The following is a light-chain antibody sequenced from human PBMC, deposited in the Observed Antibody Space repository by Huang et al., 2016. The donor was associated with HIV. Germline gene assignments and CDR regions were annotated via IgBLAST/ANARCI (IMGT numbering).Light chain of an antibody. CDR2: GAS. V-gene: IGKV3-15*01. Sequence: EIEMTQSPATLSVSPGERATLSCRASQSVNSDLAWYQQKPGQAPRRLIYGASTRASGSAARFNATGSGIEVSLSISNLQSEDFAVYYCQQYNDWPPLTFGGGTKVEI. J-gene: IGKJ4*01. CDR1: QSVNSD. CDR3: QQYNDWPPLT.